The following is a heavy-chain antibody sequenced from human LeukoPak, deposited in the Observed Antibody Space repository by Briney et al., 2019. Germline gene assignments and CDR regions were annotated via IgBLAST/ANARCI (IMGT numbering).Heavy chain of an antibody. J-gene: IGHJ4*02. CDR1: GFTFSSYA. CDR2: ISGSGGST. CDR3: AKLRWLAHGLIDY. V-gene: IGHV3-23*01. Sequence: GGSLRLSCAASGFTFSSYAMSWVRQAPGKGLEWVSAISGSGGSTYYADSVKGRFTISRDNSKNTLYLQMYSLRAEDTAVYYCAKLRWLAHGLIDYWGQGTLVTVSS. D-gene: IGHD6-19*01.